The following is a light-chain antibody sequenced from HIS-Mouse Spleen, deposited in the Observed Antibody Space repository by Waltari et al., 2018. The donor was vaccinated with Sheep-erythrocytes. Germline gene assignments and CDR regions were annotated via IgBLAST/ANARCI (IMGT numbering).Light chain of an antibody. CDR2: SNN. J-gene: IGLJ3*02. V-gene: IGLV1-44*01. CDR3: AAWDDSLNGPV. CDR1: SSTLGRNT. Sequence: QSVLTQAPSASGTPGQRVTISCSGSSSTLGRNTVNWYQQLPGTASKLLIYSNNQRPSGVPDRFSGSKSGTSASLAISGLQSEDEADYYCAAWDDSLNGPVFGGGTKLTVL.